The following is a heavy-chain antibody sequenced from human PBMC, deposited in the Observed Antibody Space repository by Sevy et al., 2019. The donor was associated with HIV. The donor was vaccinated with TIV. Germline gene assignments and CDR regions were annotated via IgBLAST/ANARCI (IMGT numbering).Heavy chain of an antibody. CDR1: GFTFSSYG. J-gene: IGHJ4*02. D-gene: IGHD2-21*01. Sequence: GGSLRLSCAASGFTFSSYGMHWVRQAPGKGLGWVAVISYDGSNKYYADSVKGRFTISRDNSKNTLYLQMNSLRAEDTAVYYCAKDRDIVVVIAIQHTPPDYWGQGTLVTVSS. CDR3: AKDRDIVVVIAIQHTPPDY. V-gene: IGHV3-30*18. CDR2: ISYDGSNK.